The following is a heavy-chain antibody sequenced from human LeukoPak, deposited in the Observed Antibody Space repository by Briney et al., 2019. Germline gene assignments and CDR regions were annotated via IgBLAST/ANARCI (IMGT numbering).Heavy chain of an antibody. CDR2: IDPDGNT. CDR1: GLTFSTYW. Sequence: PGGSLRLSCSASGLTFSTYWMNWVRQAPGKGLVWVSRIDPDGNTVYADSVRGRFTVSRDNAKNTMYLQMNSLRVEDTALYYCASFRNTDIWGQGTTVTVSP. D-gene: IGHD2/OR15-2a*01. CDR3: ASFRNTDI. V-gene: IGHV3-74*01. J-gene: IGHJ3*02.